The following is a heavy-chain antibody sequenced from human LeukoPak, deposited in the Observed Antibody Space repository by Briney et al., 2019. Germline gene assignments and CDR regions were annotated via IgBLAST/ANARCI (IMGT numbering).Heavy chain of an antibody. CDR2: IYYSGST. D-gene: IGHD3-10*01. V-gene: IGHV4-59*12. J-gene: IGHJ4*02. CDR3: ARRLLLWFGVSYYFDY. Sequence: SETLSLTCTVSGGSISSYYWSWIRQPPGKGLEWIGNIYYSGSTNYNPSLKSRVTISVDTSKNQFSLKLSSVTAADTAVYYCARRLLLWFGVSYYFDYWGQGTLVTVSS. CDR1: GGSISSYY.